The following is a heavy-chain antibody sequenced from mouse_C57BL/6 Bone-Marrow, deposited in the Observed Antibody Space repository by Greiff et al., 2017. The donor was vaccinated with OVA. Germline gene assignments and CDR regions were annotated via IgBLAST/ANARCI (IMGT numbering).Heavy chain of an antibody. CDR1: GFTFSSYG. Sequence: EVMLVESGGDLVKPGGSLKLSCAASGFTFSSYGMSWVRQTPDKRLEWVATISSGGSYPYYTDSVKGRFTISRDNAKNTLYLQMSSLKSEDTAMYYCARQGRQLKLPIDYWGRGTTLTVSS. CDR2: ISSGGSYP. J-gene: IGHJ2*01. D-gene: IGHD3-2*02. V-gene: IGHV5-6*01. CDR3: ARQGRQLKLPIDY.